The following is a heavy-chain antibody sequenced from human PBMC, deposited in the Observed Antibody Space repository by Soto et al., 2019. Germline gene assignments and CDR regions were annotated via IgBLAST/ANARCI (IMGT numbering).Heavy chain of an antibody. CDR2: ISSRSDI. V-gene: IGHV3-21*01. CDR3: AREYTAWPLAYGLDV. CDR1: GFTFSTYS. D-gene: IGHD2-2*02. J-gene: IGHJ6*02. Sequence: GGSLRLSCVGSGFTFSTYSINWVRQAPGEGLEWVSSISSRSDIYYADSVKGRFTISRDNAKNSVSLQMNSLRAENTAVYYCAREYTAWPLAYGLDVWGQGXTVTVSS.